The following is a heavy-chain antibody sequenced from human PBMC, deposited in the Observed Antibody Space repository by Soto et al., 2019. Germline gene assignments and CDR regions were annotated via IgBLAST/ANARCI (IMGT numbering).Heavy chain of an antibody. D-gene: IGHD3-22*01. Sequence: QVQLVQSGAEVKKPGSSVKVSCKASGGTFSSYAISWVRQAPGQGLEWMGGIIPIFGTANYAQKFQGRVTITADDSTSTACMELSRLMSEDTAVYYCARQGYYDSIGYFVYWGQGTLVTVSS. CDR1: GGTFSSYA. CDR3: ARQGYYDSIGYFVY. J-gene: IGHJ4*02. V-gene: IGHV1-69*12. CDR2: IIPIFGTA.